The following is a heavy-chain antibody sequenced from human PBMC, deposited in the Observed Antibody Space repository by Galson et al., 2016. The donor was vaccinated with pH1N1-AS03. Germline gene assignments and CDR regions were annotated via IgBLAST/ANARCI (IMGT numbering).Heavy chain of an antibody. Sequence: LRLSCAASGFTFSTYWMSWVRQAPGKGLEWVANIKGDGSEKVYVDSVKGRFTISRDNAKNSLYLQMDSLRAEDTAVYYCARTNWFDYWGQGTLVTVSS. CDR3: ARTNWFDY. CDR2: IKGDGSEK. CDR1: GFTFSTYW. D-gene: IGHD7-27*01. V-gene: IGHV3-7*01. J-gene: IGHJ4*02.